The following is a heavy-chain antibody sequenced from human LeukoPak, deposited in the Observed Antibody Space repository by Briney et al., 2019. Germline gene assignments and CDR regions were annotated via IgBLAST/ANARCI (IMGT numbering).Heavy chain of an antibody. V-gene: IGHV3-74*01. CDR2: INSDGSST. D-gene: IGHD3-22*01. J-gene: IGHJ5*02. CDR1: GFTLSGNW. Sequence: GGSLRLSCAASGFTLSGNWMHWVRQAPGKGLVWVSRINSDGSSTSYADSVKGRFTISRDNSKNTPYLQMNSLRAEDTAVYYCARDHYYYDKGFDPWGQGTLVTVSS. CDR3: ARDHYYYDKGFDP.